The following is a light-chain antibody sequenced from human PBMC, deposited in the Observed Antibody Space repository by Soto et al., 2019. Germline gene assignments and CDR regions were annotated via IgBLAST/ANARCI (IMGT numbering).Light chain of an antibody. Sequence: DIQVTQSPPTLSASVGDRVTITCRASQTISTWMAWYQQKPGKAPKLLVYDASTLQSGVASRFSGSGSGTEFTLTISRLEPEDFAVYWCQLYGSSPLFTFGPGTKVDIK. J-gene: IGKJ3*01. CDR3: QLYGSSPLFT. CDR2: DAS. CDR1: QTISTW. V-gene: IGKV1-5*01.